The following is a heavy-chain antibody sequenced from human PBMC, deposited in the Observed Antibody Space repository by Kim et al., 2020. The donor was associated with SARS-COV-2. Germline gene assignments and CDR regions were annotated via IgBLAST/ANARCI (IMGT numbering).Heavy chain of an antibody. Sequence: GSLRLSCAASGFTFSSYAMHWVRQAPGKGLEWVAVISYDGSNKFYADSVKGRFTISRDNSKNTLYLQMNSLRAEDTAVYYCARGLTDYFDYWGQGTLVTVSS. CDR2: ISYDGSNK. J-gene: IGHJ4*02. D-gene: IGHD7-27*01. V-gene: IGHV3-30*04. CDR3: ARGLTDYFDY. CDR1: GFTFSSYA.